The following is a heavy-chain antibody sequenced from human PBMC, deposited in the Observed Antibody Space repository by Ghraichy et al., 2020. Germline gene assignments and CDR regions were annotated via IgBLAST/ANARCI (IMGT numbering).Heavy chain of an antibody. CDR2: ITSSSRTK. CDR3: ARASSVVRFYYYDGMDV. J-gene: IGHJ6*02. CDR1: GFTFSTYS. V-gene: IGHV3-48*02. D-gene: IGHD4-23*01. Sequence: GGSLRLSCVGSGFTFSTYSMNWLRQSPGKGLEWVSYITSSSRTKFYADSVKGRFTISRDNAQNSLYLQMNSLRDEDTAVYYCARASSVVRFYYYDGMDVWGQGTTVTVSS.